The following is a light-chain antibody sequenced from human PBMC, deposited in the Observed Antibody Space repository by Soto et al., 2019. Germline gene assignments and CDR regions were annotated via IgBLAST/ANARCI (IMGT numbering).Light chain of an antibody. V-gene: IGKV3-20*01. CDR3: QQYASSPLT. CDR2: GAS. Sequence: EIVLTQSPGTLSVSPGERATLSCRASQSVGRNYLAWYQQKPGQAPRLLIHGASSRATGIPDRSSGSGSGTDFTLTISRLEPEDFAVYYCQQYASSPLTFGGGTKVETK. J-gene: IGKJ4*01. CDR1: QSVGRNY.